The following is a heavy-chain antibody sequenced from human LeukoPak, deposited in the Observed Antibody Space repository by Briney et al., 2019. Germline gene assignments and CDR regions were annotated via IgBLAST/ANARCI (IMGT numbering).Heavy chain of an antibody. D-gene: IGHD5-18*01. CDR1: GFTFDDYA. Sequence: GGSLRLSCAASGFTFDDYAMHWVRQAPGKGLEWVSGISWNSGSIGYADSVKGRFTISRDNAKNSLYLQMNNLRAEDTALYYCAKGRIQLWLVRSFDYWGQGTLVTVSS. CDR2: ISWNSGSI. J-gene: IGHJ4*02. V-gene: IGHV3-9*01. CDR3: AKGRIQLWLVRSFDY.